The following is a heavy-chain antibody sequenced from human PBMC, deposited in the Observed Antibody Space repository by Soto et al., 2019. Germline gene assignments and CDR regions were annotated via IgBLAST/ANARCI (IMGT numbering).Heavy chain of an antibody. CDR1: GFTFSSYA. V-gene: IGHV3-23*04. D-gene: IGHD2-15*01. J-gene: IGHJ4*02. Sequence: EVQLVESGGGLVKPGGSLRLSCAASGFTFSSYAMSWVRQAPGKGLEWVSGISGSGGSTHHADSVKGRFTISRDNSKNTVYLQMNSLRAEDTAVYYCAKDPGLKDIATLFDFWGQGTLVTVSS. CDR2: ISGSGGST. CDR3: AKDPGLKDIATLFDF.